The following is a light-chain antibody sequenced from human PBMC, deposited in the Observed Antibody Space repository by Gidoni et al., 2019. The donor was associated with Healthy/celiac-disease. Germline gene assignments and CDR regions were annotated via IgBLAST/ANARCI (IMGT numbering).Light chain of an antibody. Sequence: EIVLTHPPATLSLSPGERATLSCRASQSVSSNLAWYQQKPGQAPRHLIYDASNRATGILARFSGSGSGTDYTLTISSREPEDYAVYYCRQRSNWPPITFGQGTRLEIK. CDR2: DAS. CDR3: RQRSNWPPIT. J-gene: IGKJ5*01. CDR1: QSVSSN. V-gene: IGKV3-11*01.